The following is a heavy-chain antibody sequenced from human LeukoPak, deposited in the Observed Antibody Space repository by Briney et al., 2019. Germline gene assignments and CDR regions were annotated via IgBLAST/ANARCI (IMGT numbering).Heavy chain of an antibody. J-gene: IGHJ4*02. V-gene: IGHV4-59*08. Sequence: PSETLSLTCTASGVSISNDYWSWIRQPPGKGLEWIGCIYYSGSTNYHPSNKSRVILSVDTCKNQFSLKLSSVTAADTAVYYCARADGYNWAFDYWGQGTLVTVSS. CDR2: IYYSGST. D-gene: IGHD5-24*01. CDR3: ARADGYNWAFDY. CDR1: GVSISNDY.